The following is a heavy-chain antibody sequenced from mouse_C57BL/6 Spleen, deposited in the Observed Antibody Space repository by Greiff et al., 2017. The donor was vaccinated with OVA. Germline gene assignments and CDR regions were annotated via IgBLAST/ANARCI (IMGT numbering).Heavy chain of an antibody. D-gene: IGHD2-3*01. J-gene: IGHJ2*01. CDR2: ISYDGSN. V-gene: IGHV3-6*01. Sequence: DVQLQESGPGLVKPSQSLSLTCSVTGYSITSGYYWNWIRQFPGNKLEWMGYISYDGSNNYNPSLKNRISITRDTSKNQFFLKLNSVTTEDTATYYCARRWLLHFDYWGQGTTLTVSS. CDR1: GYSITSGYY. CDR3: ARRWLLHFDY.